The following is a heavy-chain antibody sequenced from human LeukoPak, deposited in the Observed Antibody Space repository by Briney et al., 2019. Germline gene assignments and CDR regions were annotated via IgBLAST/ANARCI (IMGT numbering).Heavy chain of an antibody. Sequence: GASVNVSCKASVYTFTNFYIHWVRQAPGQGLEWMGWMNPNSGDTSYAREFQDRVTMTRDTSLNTAYMELSRLRSDDTAVYFCARRPINCIIANCYVDYWGQGTLVTVSS. CDR1: VYTFTNFY. D-gene: IGHD3-3*02. V-gene: IGHV1-2*02. J-gene: IGHJ4*02. CDR3: ARRPINCIIANCYVDY. CDR2: MNPNSGDT.